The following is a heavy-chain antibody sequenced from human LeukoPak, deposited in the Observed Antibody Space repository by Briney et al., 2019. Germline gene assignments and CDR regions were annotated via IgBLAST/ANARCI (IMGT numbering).Heavy chain of an antibody. CDR1: GFTFSSYA. J-gene: IGHJ4*02. CDR3: ATGDYGVHGDY. V-gene: IGHV3-23*01. D-gene: IGHD4/OR15-4a*01. CDR2: IGGSSGST. Sequence: GGSLRLSCVASGFTFSSYAMTWVRQAPGKGLDWVSVIGGSSGSTFYADSVKGRFTISRDNYKNTLYLQMNSLRVEDTAVYYCATGDYGVHGDYWGQGILVTVSS.